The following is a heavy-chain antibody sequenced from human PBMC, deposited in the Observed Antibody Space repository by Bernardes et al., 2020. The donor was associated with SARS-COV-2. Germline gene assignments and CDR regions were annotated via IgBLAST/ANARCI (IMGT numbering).Heavy chain of an antibody. Sequence: GRYLRLSCVDSGLTFNNNCMHWVRQAPGKGLVWVSRISGDGSNTSYVDSVKGRFTISRDNAKKTLFLQMNSLRVEDTAVYYCAEGARFGGGQGILVTVSS. CDR3: AEGARFG. J-gene: IGHJ4*02. D-gene: IGHD3-10*01. CDR2: ISGDGSNT. CDR1: GLTFNNNC. V-gene: IGHV3-74*01.